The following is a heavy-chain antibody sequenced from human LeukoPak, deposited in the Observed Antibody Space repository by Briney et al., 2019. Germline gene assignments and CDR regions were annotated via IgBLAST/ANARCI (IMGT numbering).Heavy chain of an antibody. CDR3: ARRVYSSSWYLGMDV. CDR1: GYSFIRYL. J-gene: IGHJ6*02. V-gene: IGHV5-51*01. Sequence: GEALKISRKGSGYSFIRYLIGWGRPMPGKGVGWMGTIYPGDSDTRYSPSFQGPDTISADKSISTAYLQWSSLKASDTAMYYCARRVYSSSWYLGMDVWGQGTTVTVSS. CDR2: IYPGDSDT. D-gene: IGHD6-13*01.